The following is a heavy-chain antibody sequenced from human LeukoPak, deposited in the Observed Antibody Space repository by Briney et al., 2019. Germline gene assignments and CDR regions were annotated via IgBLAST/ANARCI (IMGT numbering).Heavy chain of an antibody. D-gene: IGHD4-23*01. CDR3: ARGSNRYYGGNPEVRY. CDR1: GFTFSSYS. Sequence: GGSLRLSCAASGFTFSSYSMNWVRQAPGKGLEWVSSISSSSSYIYYADSVKGRFTISRDNAKNSLYLQMNSPRAEDTAVYYCARGSNRYYGGNPEVRYWGQGTLVTVSS. J-gene: IGHJ4*02. CDR2: ISSSSSYI. V-gene: IGHV3-21*01.